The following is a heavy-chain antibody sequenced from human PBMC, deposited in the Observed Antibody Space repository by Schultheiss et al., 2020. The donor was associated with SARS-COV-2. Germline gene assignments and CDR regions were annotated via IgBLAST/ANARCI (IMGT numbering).Heavy chain of an antibody. J-gene: IGHJ6*03. Sequence: ESLKISCAASGFTFSSYAMSWVRQAPGKGLEWVSAISGSGSTIYYADSVKGRFTISRDNAKNSLYLQMNSLRAEDTAVYYCTRAGLEVEWLSRRDYYMDVWGKGTTVTVSS. CDR3: TRAGLEVEWLSRRDYYMDV. CDR1: GFTFSSYA. V-gene: IGHV3-23*01. D-gene: IGHD3-3*01. CDR2: ISGSGSTI.